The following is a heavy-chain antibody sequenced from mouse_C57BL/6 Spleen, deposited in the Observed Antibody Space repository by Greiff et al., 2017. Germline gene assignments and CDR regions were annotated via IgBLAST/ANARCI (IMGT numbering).Heavy chain of an antibody. CDR3: ARDYDPYYAMDY. Sequence: EVMLVESGGGLVKPGGSLKLSCAASGFTFSDYGMHWVRQAPEKGLEWVAYISSGSSSIYYADTVKGRFTISIDNAKTTLFLQMTSLRSEDTAMYYCARDYDPYYAMDYWGQGTSVTVSS. V-gene: IGHV5-17*01. D-gene: IGHD2-4*01. CDR1: GFTFSDYG. J-gene: IGHJ4*01. CDR2: ISSGSSSI.